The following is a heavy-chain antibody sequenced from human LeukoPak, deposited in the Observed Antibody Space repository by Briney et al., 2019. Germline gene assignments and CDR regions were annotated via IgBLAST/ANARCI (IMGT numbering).Heavy chain of an antibody. CDR2: IWYDGSNK. V-gene: IGHV3-33*01. J-gene: IGHJ6*02. CDR3: ARDRVIGVPAAMPPYYYYYGMDV. D-gene: IGHD2-2*01. Sequence: PGRSLRLSCAASGFTFSSYGMHWVRQAPGKGLEWVAVIWYDGSNKYYADSVKGRFTISRDNSKNTLYLQMNSLRAEDTAVYYCARDRVIGVPAAMPPYYYYYGMDVWGQGTTVTVSS. CDR1: GFTFSSYG.